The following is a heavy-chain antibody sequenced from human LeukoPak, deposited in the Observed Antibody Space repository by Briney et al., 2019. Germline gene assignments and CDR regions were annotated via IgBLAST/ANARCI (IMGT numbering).Heavy chain of an antibody. CDR1: GGSIGSYY. V-gene: IGHV4-59*01. Sequence: SETLSLTCTVSGGSIGSYYWSWIRQPPGKGLEWIGYIYYSGSTNYNPSLKSRVTISVDTSKNQFSLKLSSVTAADTAVYYCASHRGPMDVWGKGTTVTVSS. D-gene: IGHD3-10*01. CDR2: IYYSGST. CDR3: ASHRGPMDV. J-gene: IGHJ6*03.